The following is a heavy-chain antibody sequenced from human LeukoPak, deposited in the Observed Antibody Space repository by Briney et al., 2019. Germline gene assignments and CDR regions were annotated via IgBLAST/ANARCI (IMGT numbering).Heavy chain of an antibody. CDR2: IYSGGST. J-gene: IGHJ3*02. V-gene: IGHV3-53*04. CDR3: AGEMAAAGSRAFDI. Sequence: GGSLRLSCAASGFTVSSNYMSWVRQAPGKGLEWVSVIYSGGSTYYADSVKGRFTISRHNSKNTLYLQMNSLRAEDTAVYYCAGEMAAAGSRAFDIWGQGTMVTVSS. D-gene: IGHD6-13*01. CDR1: GFTVSSNY.